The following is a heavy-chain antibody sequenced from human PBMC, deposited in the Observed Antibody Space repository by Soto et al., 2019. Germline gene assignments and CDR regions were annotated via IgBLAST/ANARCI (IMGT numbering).Heavy chain of an antibody. D-gene: IGHD3-3*01. CDR2: INHSGST. J-gene: IGHJ3*02. CDR3: ARATPPSYDFWSGYLRSPDI. Sequence: PSETLSLTCAVYGGSFSGYYWSWIRQPPGKGLEWIGEINHSGSTNYNPSLKSRVTISVDTSKNQFSLKLSSVTAADTAVYYCARATPPSYDFWSGYLRSPDIWGQGTMVTVSS. CDR1: GGSFSGYY. V-gene: IGHV4-34*01.